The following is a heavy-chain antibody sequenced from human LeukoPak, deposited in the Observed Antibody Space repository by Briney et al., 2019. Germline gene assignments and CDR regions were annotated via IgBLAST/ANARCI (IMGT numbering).Heavy chain of an antibody. CDR3: VRALLGTSDY. J-gene: IGHJ4*02. CDR1: GFTFSSSW. V-gene: IGHV3-74*01. D-gene: IGHD7-27*01. Sequence: GGFLRLSCAASGFTFSSSWMHWVRQAPGKGLVWVSRINPDGSTTNYADSVKGRFTISRDNANNMLYLLMNSLRVDDTAVYYCVRALLGTSDYWGQGTLVTVSS. CDR2: INPDGSTT.